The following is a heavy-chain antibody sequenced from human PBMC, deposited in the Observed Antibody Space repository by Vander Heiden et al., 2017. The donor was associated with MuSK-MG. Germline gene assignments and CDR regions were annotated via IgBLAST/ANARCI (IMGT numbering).Heavy chain of an antibody. J-gene: IGHJ4*02. Sequence: QLQLQESGPGLVKPSETLSLTCTVSGGSISSSSYYWGWIRQPPGKGLEWIGSIYYSGSTYYNPSLKSRVTISVDTSKNQFSLKLSSVTAADTAVYYCARQAGYREYYFDYWGQGTLVTVSS. D-gene: IGHD6-13*01. CDR1: GGSISSSSYY. CDR2: IYYSGST. V-gene: IGHV4-39*01. CDR3: ARQAGYREYYFDY.